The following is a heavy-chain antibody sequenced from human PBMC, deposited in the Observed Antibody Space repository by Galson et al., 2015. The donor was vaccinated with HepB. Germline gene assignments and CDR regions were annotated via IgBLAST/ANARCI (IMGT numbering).Heavy chain of an antibody. CDR3: ARQGHYYGSGSSPSGSYWYFDL. J-gene: IGHJ2*01. V-gene: IGHV5-10-1*01. CDR2: IDPSDSYT. CDR1: GYSFTSYW. D-gene: IGHD3-10*01. Sequence: QSGAEVKKPGESLRISCKGSGYSFTSYWISWVRQMPGKGLEWMGRIDPSDSYTNYSPSFQGHVTISADKSISTAYLQWSSLKASDTAMYYCARQGHYYGSGSSPSGSYWYFDLWGRGTLVTVSS.